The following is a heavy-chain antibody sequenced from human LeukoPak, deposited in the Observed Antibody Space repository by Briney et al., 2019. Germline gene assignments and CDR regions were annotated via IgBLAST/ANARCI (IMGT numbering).Heavy chain of an antibody. V-gene: IGHV1-2*06. J-gene: IGHJ3*02. CDR3: AITYHNNAFDI. D-gene: IGHD1-14*01. Sequence: GASVKVSCKASGYTFTNYYIHWLRQAPGQGLEWMGRINPNSGGANYAQKFQDTVTMTRDTSITTAYMELNSLRSDDTAVYYCAITYHNNAFDIWGQGTMVTVSS. CDR1: GYTFTNYY. CDR2: INPNSGGA.